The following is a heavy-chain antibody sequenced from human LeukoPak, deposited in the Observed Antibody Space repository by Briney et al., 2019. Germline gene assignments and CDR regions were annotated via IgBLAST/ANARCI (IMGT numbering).Heavy chain of an antibody. V-gene: IGHV1-58*02. CDR2: IVVGSGNT. CDR1: GFTFTSSA. Sequence: ASVKVSCRASGFTFTSSAMQWVRQARGQRLEWIGWIVVGSGNTNYAQKFQERVTITRDMSTSTAYMELSSLRSEDTAVYYCAADPYYYDRTGAFDIWGQGTMVTVSS. CDR3: AADPYYYDRTGAFDI. D-gene: IGHD3-22*01. J-gene: IGHJ3*02.